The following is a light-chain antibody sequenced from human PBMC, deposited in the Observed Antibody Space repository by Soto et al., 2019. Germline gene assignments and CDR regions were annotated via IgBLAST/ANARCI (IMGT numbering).Light chain of an antibody. Sequence: QSALTQPASVSGSPGQSITISCTGSSSDVGGYNYVSWYQQHPGKAPKLMIYEVSNRPSGISNRFSGSKSGNTASLTLSGLQAEDEADYYCCSYAGNKTVVFGGGTKLTVL. V-gene: IGLV2-14*01. CDR3: CSYAGNKTVV. J-gene: IGLJ3*02. CDR1: SSDVGGYNY. CDR2: EVS.